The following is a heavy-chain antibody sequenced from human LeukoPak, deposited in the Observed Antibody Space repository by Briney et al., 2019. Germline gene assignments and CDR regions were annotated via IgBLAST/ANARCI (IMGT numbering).Heavy chain of an antibody. Sequence: GGSLRLSCAASGFTFSSYAMHWVRQAPGKGLEWVAVISYDGSSKYYADSVKGRFTISRDNSKNTLYLQMNSLRAEDTAVYYCVRQQANIAARGYNWFDPWGQGTLVTVSS. CDR3: VRQQANIAARGYNWFDP. CDR1: GFTFSSYA. V-gene: IGHV3-30-3*01. CDR2: ISYDGSSK. J-gene: IGHJ5*02. D-gene: IGHD6-6*01.